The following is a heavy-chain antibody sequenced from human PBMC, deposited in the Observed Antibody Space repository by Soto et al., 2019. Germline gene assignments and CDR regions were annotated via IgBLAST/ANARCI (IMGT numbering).Heavy chain of an antibody. CDR3: AKGGVAAARGYFDY. V-gene: IGHV3-23*01. Sequence: EVQLLESGGGLVKPGGSLRLSCAASGFTFRSYGLSWVRQAPGKGLEWVSDISGGGSNTNYADSVKGRFTISRDNSNNTRFLQMNSLRVEDTAVYYCAKGGVAAARGYFDYWGQGLLVTVSS. CDR1: GFTFRSYG. D-gene: IGHD6-13*01. CDR2: ISGGGSNT. J-gene: IGHJ4*02.